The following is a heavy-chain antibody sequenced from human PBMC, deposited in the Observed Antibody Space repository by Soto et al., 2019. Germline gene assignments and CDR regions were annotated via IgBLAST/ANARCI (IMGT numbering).Heavy chain of an antibody. V-gene: IGHV4-34*01. D-gene: IGHD6-13*01. CDR2: INHSGST. J-gene: IGHJ5*02. CDR3: ARGRGDSSSWLSRGGKLFQQPKFDP. Sequence: SETLSLTCAVYGGSFSGYYWSWIRQPPGKGLEWIGEINHSGSTNYNPSLKSRVTISVDTSKNQFSLKLSSVTAADTAVYYCARGRGDSSSWLSRGGKLFQQPKFDPWGQGTLVTVSS. CDR1: GGSFSGYY.